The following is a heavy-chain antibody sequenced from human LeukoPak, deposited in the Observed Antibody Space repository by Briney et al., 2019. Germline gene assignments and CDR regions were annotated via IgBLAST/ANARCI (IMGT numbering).Heavy chain of an antibody. Sequence: PSETLSLTCTVSGGSISSSSYYWGWIRQPPGKGLEWIGSIYYSVSTYYNPSLKSRVTTSVDTSKNQFSLKLSSVTAADTAVYYCARHEPIAVAGSEGSFDYWGQGTLVTVSS. CDR3: ARHEPIAVAGSEGSFDY. CDR2: IYYSVST. V-gene: IGHV4-39*01. CDR1: GGSISSSSYY. J-gene: IGHJ4*02. D-gene: IGHD6-19*01.